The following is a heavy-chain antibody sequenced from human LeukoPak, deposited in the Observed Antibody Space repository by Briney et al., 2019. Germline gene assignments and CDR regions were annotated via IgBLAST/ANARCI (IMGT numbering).Heavy chain of an antibody. CDR1: GGSISSYY. J-gene: IGHJ6*03. CDR3: ARDSAAGTSLYYYYYYMDV. CDR2: IYTSGST. D-gene: IGHD6-13*01. Sequence: PSETLSLTCTVSGGSISSYYWSWIRQPAGKGLEWIGRIYTSGSTNYNPSLKSRVTMSVDTSKNQFSLKLSSVTAADTAVYYCARDSAAGTSLYYYYYYMDVWAKGPRSPSP. V-gene: IGHV4-4*07.